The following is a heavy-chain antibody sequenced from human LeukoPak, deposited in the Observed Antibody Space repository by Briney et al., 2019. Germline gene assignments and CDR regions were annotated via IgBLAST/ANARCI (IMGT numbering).Heavy chain of an antibody. CDR1: GFTFSSYW. J-gene: IGHJ4*02. Sequence: AGGSLRLSCAASGFTFSSYWMSWVRQAPGKGLEWVANIKPDGREKYYLDSVKGRFTISRDNAKNSLYLQMNSLRAEDTAVYYCASSQWASVANNYWGQGTLVTVSS. V-gene: IGHV3-7*01. CDR2: IKPDGREK. D-gene: IGHD6-19*01. CDR3: ASSQWASVANNY.